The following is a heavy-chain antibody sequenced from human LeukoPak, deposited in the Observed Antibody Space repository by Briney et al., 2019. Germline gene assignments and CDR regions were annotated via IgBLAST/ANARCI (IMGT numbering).Heavy chain of an antibody. CDR1: GGSISSGDYY. D-gene: IGHD2-2*01. J-gene: IGHJ6*03. CDR2: IYYSGST. CDR3: AREVCSSASCNYYYYMDV. V-gene: IGHV4-30-4*08. Sequence: SETLSLTCTVSGGSISSGDYYWSWIRQPPGKGLEWIGYIYYSGSTYYNPSLKSRVTISVDTSKNQFSLKLSSMTAADTAVYYCAREVCSSASCNYYYYMDVWGKGTTVTVSS.